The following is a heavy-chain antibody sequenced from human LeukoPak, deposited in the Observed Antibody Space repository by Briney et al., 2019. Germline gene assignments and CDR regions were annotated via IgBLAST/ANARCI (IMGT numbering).Heavy chain of an antibody. V-gene: IGHV3-23*01. CDR2: ISDNGGGR. D-gene: IGHD4/OR15-4a*01. CDR1: GFIFRNYA. CDR3: AKGSGALGAPLYDY. J-gene: IGHJ4*02. Sequence: GGSLRLSCGASGFIFRNYAMSWVRQVPGEGLEWVSGISDNGGGRYYADSVKGRFTISRDNSKNMLYLQMNSLRAEDTAVYYCAKGSGALGAPLYDYWGRGILVTASS.